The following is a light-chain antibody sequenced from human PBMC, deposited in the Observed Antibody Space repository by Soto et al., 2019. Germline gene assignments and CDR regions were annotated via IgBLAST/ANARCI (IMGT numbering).Light chain of an antibody. CDR1: QSVSSS. CDR2: GAS. J-gene: IGKJ4*01. V-gene: IGKV3-15*01. Sequence: EIVLTQSPATLSVSLGETATLSCRASQSVSSSLAWYQHTPGRAPRLLIYGASTRATGIPTRFSGSGSGTKFTLTISSLQSEDFAVYYCQQYNNWPPLTFGGGTKVDIK. CDR3: QQYNNWPPLT.